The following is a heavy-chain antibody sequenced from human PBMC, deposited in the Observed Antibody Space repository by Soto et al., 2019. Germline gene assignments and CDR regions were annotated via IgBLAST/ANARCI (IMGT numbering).Heavy chain of an antibody. Sequence: QVQLQESGPRLVSPSQTLSLTCTVSGGSISSAAYCWSWIRQSPDKGREWIGHIYDGGTTYSSPSLKGRVTISADTSETQFSLKLSSVSAADTAVYYCARGPSGDKIDYWGQGIQVTVSS. J-gene: IGHJ4*02. V-gene: IGHV4-30-4*01. D-gene: IGHD7-27*01. CDR2: IYDGGTT. CDR3: ARGPSGDKIDY. CDR1: GGSISSAAYC.